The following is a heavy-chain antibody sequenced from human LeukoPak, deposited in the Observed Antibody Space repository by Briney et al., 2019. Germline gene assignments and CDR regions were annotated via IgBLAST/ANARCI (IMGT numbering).Heavy chain of an antibody. CDR2: IYYSGST. CDR1: GGSISSYY. V-gene: IGHV4-39*01. D-gene: IGHD1-26*01. CDR3: ARHGSRAYVGATRY. Sequence: PSETLSLTCTVSGGSISSYYWGWIRQPPGKGLEWIGSIYYSGSTYYNPSLKSRVTISVDTSKNQFSLKLSSVTAADTAVYYCARHGSRAYVGATRYWGQGTLVTVSS. J-gene: IGHJ4*02.